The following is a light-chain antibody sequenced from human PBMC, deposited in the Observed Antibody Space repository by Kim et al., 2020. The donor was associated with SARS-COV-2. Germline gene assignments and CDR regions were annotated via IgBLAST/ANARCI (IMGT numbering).Light chain of an antibody. V-gene: IGLV3-9*01. CDR1: NIGSKQ. CDR3: QVWDNNTWV. J-gene: IGLJ3*02. Sequence: VALGQTASITCGGDNIGSKQVHWYQQKAGQAPVLVIYRDSSRPAEIPERFSGSNSGNTATLTVSRAQAGDEADYYCQVWDNNTWVFGAGTKLTVL. CDR2: RDS.